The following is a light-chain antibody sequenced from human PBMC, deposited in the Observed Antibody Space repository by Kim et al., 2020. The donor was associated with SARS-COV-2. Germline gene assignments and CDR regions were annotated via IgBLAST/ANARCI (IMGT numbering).Light chain of an antibody. Sequence: EIVLTQSPATLSLSPGESPTLSCRASQSISTYLAWYQQRPGQAPRLLISNASNRATGIPARFSGSGSGTDFTLTVSSLEPEDFAVYYCQQRFNWLTFGGGTKVDIK. CDR1: QSISTY. CDR2: NAS. CDR3: QQRFNWLT. J-gene: IGKJ4*01. V-gene: IGKV3-11*01.